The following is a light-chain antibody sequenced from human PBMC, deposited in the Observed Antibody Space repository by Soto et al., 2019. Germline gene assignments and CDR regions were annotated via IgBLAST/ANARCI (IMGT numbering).Light chain of an antibody. CDR1: SSNIGYNY. V-gene: IGLV1-47*02. CDR2: SNN. Sequence: QAVVTQPPSASGTPGQRVTISCSGSSSNIGYNYVYWYQQLPGTAPKLLIYSNNQRPSGVPDRFSGSKSGTSASLAISGLRSDDEADYYCAAWDDSLSGVVFGGRTQLTVL. J-gene: IGLJ2*01. CDR3: AAWDDSLSGVV.